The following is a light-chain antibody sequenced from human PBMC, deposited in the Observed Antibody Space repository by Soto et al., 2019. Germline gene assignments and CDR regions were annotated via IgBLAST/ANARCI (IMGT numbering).Light chain of an antibody. CDR2: DAS. CDR1: ETVATN. Sequence: EIVLTQSPATLSLSPGERATLSCRASETVATNLAWYQQKPGQAPRLLIYDASNRATGIPARFSGSGSGTDFTLTISSLEPEDFAVYYCQQRVTFGQGTKVDIK. V-gene: IGKV3-11*01. J-gene: IGKJ1*01. CDR3: QQRVT.